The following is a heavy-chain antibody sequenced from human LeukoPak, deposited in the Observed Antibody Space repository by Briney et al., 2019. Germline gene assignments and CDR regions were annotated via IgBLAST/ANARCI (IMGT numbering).Heavy chain of an antibody. CDR3: ARGGTGATRDDTFDI. CDR2: ISSRSSVI. Sequence: PGGSLRLSCAASGFSFSSHSMNWVRQAPGKGLEWVSSISSRSSVIFYADSVKGRFTISRDNAKNSLYLQMNSLRAEDKAVYYCARGGTGATRDDTFDIWGQGAMVTVSS. V-gene: IGHV3-21*01. D-gene: IGHD1-7*01. J-gene: IGHJ3*02. CDR1: GFSFSSHS.